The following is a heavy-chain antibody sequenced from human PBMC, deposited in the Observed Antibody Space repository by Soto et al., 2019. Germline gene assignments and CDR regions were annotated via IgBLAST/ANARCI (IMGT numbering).Heavy chain of an antibody. CDR1: GGTFSSYT. CDR3: ARDYNYIWGSYRYN. Sequence: QVQLVQSGAEVKKPGSSVKVSCKASGGTFSSYTISWVRQAPGQGLEWMGRIIPILGIANYAQKFQGRVTITADKSTSTAYMELSSLRSEDTAVYNCARDYNYIWGSYRYNWGQGTLVTVSS. J-gene: IGHJ4*02. CDR2: IIPILGIA. V-gene: IGHV1-69*08. D-gene: IGHD3-16*02.